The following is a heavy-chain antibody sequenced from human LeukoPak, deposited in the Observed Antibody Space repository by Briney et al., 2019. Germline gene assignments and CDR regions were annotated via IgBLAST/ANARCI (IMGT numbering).Heavy chain of an antibody. J-gene: IGHJ6*02. D-gene: IGHD6-19*01. CDR1: GFTFSSYA. V-gene: IGHV3-30-3*01. CDR3: ARNEVGGSVYYGMDV. CDR2: ISYDGSNK. Sequence: GGSLRLSCAASGFTFSSYAMHWVRQAPGKGLEWVAVISYDGSNKYYADSVKGRFTISRDNSKNTLYLQMNSLRAEDTAVYYCARNEVGGSVYYGMDVWGQGTTVTVSS.